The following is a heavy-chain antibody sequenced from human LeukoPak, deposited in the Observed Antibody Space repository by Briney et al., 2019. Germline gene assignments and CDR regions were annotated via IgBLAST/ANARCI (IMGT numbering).Heavy chain of an antibody. V-gene: IGHV4-39*07. J-gene: IGHJ4*02. CDR1: GGSISRYY. CDR2: IYYSGST. Sequence: SETLSLTCTVSGGSISRYYWGWIRQPPGKGLEWIGSIYYSGSTYYNPSLKSRVTISLDTSRNQFSLKLNSVTAADTAVYYCAREDYGSGSGTLFDYWGQGTLVTVSS. D-gene: IGHD3-10*01. CDR3: AREDYGSGSGTLFDY.